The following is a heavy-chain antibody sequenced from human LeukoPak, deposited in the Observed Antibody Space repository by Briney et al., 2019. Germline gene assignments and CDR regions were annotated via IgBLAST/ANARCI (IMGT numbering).Heavy chain of an antibody. D-gene: IGHD3-10*01. CDR2: INSDGSST. V-gene: IGHV3-74*01. CDR1: GFTLTNYW. J-gene: IGHJ4*02. CDR3: TRPRYYYGSRSSYYFDY. Sequence: PGGSLRLSCAASGFTLTNYWMYWVRQAPGKGLVWVSYINSDGSSTSYADSVKGRFTISRDNAKNTLYLQMNSLRAEDTAVYYCTRPRYYYGSRSSYYFDYWGQGTLVTVSS.